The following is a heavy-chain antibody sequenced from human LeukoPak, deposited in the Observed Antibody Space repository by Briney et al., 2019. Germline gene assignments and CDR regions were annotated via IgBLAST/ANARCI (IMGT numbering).Heavy chain of an antibody. J-gene: IGHJ4*02. D-gene: IGHD6-13*01. CDR3: AKDKRQQLARAFDY. CDR1: GFTFDDYA. V-gene: IGHV3-9*01. CDR2: ISWNSGSI. Sequence: GGSLRLSCAASGFTFDDYAMHWVRQAPGKGLEWVSGISWNSGSIGYADSVKGRFTIPRDNAKNSLYLQMNSLRAEDTALYYCAKDKRQQLARAFDYWGQGTLVTVSS.